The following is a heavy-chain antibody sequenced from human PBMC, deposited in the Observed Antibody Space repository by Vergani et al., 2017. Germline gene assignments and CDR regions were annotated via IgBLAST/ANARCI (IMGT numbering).Heavy chain of an antibody. CDR1: GGSFSGYY. Sequence: QVQLQQWGAGLLKPSETLSLTCAVYGGSFSGYYWSWIRQPPGKGLEWIGEINHSGSTNYNPSLKSRVTRSVDTSKNQFALKLSSVTAADTAVYYCARGPRAVTTGSRFDPWGQGTLVTVSS. D-gene: IGHD4-17*01. V-gene: IGHV4-34*01. CDR3: ARGPRAVTTGSRFDP. CDR2: INHSGST. J-gene: IGHJ5*02.